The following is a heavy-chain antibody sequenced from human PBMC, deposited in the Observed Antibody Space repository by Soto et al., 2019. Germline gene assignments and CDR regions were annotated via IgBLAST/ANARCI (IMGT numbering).Heavy chain of an antibody. CDR3: AGNIAAAGRRYYGMDV. D-gene: IGHD6-13*01. V-gene: IGHV4-4*07. CDR1: GGSISSYY. CDR2: ISTTETT. J-gene: IGHJ6*02. Sequence: QVQLQESGPGLVKPSETLSLTCTVSGGSISSYYWSWIRQPAGKGLEWIGRISTTETTNYNPSLKSRVSMSLDTYKSQVSLKLSSVTAADAAVYYCAGNIAAAGRRYYGMDVWGQGTTVTVSS.